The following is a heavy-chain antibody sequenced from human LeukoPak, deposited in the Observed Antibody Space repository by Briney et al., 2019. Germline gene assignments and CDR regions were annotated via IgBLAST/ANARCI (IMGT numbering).Heavy chain of an antibody. Sequence: GGSLRLSCAASGFTFSNYEMNWVRQAPGKGLEWISYIVGSGDNKQYADSVKGRFTISRDNAKNSLYLQMNSLRAEDTAVYYCARKTTTGSFDYWGQGTLVTVSS. CDR3: ARKTTTGSFDY. V-gene: IGHV3-48*03. D-gene: IGHD3-10*01. J-gene: IGHJ4*02. CDR1: GFTFSNYE. CDR2: IVGSGDNK.